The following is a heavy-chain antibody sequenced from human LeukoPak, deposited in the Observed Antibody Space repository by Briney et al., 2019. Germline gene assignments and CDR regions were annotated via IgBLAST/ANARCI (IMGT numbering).Heavy chain of an antibody. CDR2: ISSSGSTI. CDR1: GFTLSDYY. CDR3: AREGRAGYYEFDY. V-gene: IGHV3-11*01. Sequence: GGSLRLSCAASGFTLSDYYMSWIRQAPGKGLEWVSYISSSGSTIYYADSVKGRFTISRDNAKNSLYLQMNSLRAEDTAVYYCAREGRAGYYEFDYWGQGTLVTVSS. J-gene: IGHJ4*02. D-gene: IGHD3-9*01.